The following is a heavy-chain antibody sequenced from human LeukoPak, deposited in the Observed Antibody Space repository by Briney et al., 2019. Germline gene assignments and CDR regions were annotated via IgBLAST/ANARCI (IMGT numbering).Heavy chain of an antibody. CDR3: AKAHCSPTSCSRIDY. V-gene: IGHV3-11*03. Sequence: PGGSLRLSCAASGFTFSDYYMTWIRRAPGKGLEWVSYISTTSGFTNYADSVKGRFTISRDNSKNTVYLQMSGLRAEDTALYYCAKAHCSPTSCSRIDYWGQGTLVTVSS. CDR2: ISTTSGFT. D-gene: IGHD2-2*01. CDR1: GFTFSDYY. J-gene: IGHJ4*02.